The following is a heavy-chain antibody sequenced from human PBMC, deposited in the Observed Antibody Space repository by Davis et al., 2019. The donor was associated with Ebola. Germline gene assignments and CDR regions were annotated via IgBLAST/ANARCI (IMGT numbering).Heavy chain of an antibody. Sequence: MPSDPLSLTCPVYGGSFIGYYWSWIRQPPGKGLEWFGEINHSGSTNYNPSLKSRVTISVDTSKNQFSLKLSSVTAADTAVYYCARIRPRWYYDFWSGSNWFDPWGQGTLVTVSS. J-gene: IGHJ5*02. CDR3: ARIRPRWYYDFWSGSNWFDP. CDR2: INHSGST. V-gene: IGHV4-34*01. CDR1: GGSFIGYY. D-gene: IGHD3-3*01.